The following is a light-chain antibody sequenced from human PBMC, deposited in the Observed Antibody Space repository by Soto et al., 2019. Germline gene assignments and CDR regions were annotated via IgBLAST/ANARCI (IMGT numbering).Light chain of an antibody. CDR3: CSYAGSRRV. Sequence: QSALTQPASVSGSPGQSITISCTGTSSDVGSYNLVSWYQQHPGKAPKLMIYEVGKRPSGVSNRFSGSKSGNTASLTISGRQAEDEGDYYCCSYAGSRRVFGVGTQVTVL. CDR1: SSDVGSYNL. CDR2: EVG. J-gene: IGLJ3*02. V-gene: IGLV2-23*02.